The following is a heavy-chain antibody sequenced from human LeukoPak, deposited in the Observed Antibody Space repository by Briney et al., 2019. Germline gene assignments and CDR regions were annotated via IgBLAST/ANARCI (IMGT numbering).Heavy chain of an antibody. Sequence: GGSLRLSCAASGFTFSSYGMHWVRQAPDKGLEWVAVISYDGSNKYYADSVKGRFTISRDNSKNTLYLQMNSLRAEDTAVYYCAKELLWFGSPGGMDVWGQGTTVTVSS. V-gene: IGHV3-30*18. CDR1: GFTFSSYG. J-gene: IGHJ6*02. D-gene: IGHD3-10*01. CDR2: ISYDGSNK. CDR3: AKELLWFGSPGGMDV.